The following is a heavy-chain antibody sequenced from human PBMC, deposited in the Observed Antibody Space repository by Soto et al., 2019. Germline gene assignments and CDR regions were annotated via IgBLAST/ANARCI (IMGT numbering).Heavy chain of an antibody. CDR2: VSYDGSKT. CDR3: ARWVGGSMYDNSGKYDS. J-gene: IGHJ5*01. D-gene: IGHD3-22*01. CDR1: GVTFSSNG. V-gene: IGHV3-30*03. Sequence: QVQLVESGGGVVQPGRSLRLTCAASGVTFSSNGMHWVRQAPGKGLEWVALVSYDGSKTYYADSVRGRFTISRDNSENTLYLQMNSLRAEDTAVYYCARWVGGSMYDNSGKYDSWGQGTLVTVSS.